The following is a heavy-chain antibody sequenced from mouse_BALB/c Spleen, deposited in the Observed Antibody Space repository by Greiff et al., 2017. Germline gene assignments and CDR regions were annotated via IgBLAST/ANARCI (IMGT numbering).Heavy chain of an antibody. D-gene: IGHD1-1*02. Sequence: VHVKQSGPELVKPGASVKMSCKASGYTFTSYVMHWVKQKPGQGLEWIGYINPYNDGTKYNEKFKGKATLTSDKSSSTAYMELSSLTSEDSAVYYCARGGSPFDYWGQGTTLTVSS. J-gene: IGHJ2*01. CDR3: ARGGSPFDY. CDR1: GYTFTSYV. V-gene: IGHV1-14*01. CDR2: INPYNDGT.